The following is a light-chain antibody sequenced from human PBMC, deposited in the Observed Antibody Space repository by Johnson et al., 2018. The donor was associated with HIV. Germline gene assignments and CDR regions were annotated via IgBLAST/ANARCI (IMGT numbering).Light chain of an antibody. J-gene: IGLJ1*01. CDR3: GTWDTSLNAFV. Sequence: QSVLTQPPSVSAAPGQKVTISCSGSSSNIGRNYVSWYQQLPGTAPKLLIYETNKRPPGIPDRFSASESGTSATLGIPGLKTGDEADYYCGTWDTSLNAFVLGTGTSVIVL. V-gene: IGLV1-51*01. CDR1: SSNIGRNY. CDR2: ETN.